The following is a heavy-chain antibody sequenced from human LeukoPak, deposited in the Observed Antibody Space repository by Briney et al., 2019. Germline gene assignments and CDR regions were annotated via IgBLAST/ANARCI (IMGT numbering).Heavy chain of an antibody. J-gene: IGHJ2*01. Sequence: ASVKVSCKASGYTFTSYGISWVRQAPGQGLEWMGWISAYNGNTNYAQKFQGRVTMTRDTSTSTVYMELSSLRSEDTAVYYCARGILIVVVPAAIPVSSDWYFDLWGRGTLVTVSS. D-gene: IGHD2-2*02. CDR3: ARGILIVVVPAAIPVSSDWYFDL. CDR1: GYTFTSYG. V-gene: IGHV1-18*01. CDR2: ISAYNGNT.